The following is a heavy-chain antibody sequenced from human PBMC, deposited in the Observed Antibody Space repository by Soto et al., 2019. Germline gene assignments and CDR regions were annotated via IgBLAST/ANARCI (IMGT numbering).Heavy chain of an antibody. V-gene: IGHV2-5*02. CDR2: IYWDDDK. CDR3: VHRDRYCSGGSCYGWFDP. Sequence: QITLKESGPTLVKPTQTLTLTCTFSGFSLSTDGVGVGWIRQPPGKALEWLALIYWDDDKRYSPSLKSRLTITKDTYKNQVVLTMTNMDPVDTATYYCVHRDRYCSGGSCYGWFDPWGQGTLVTVSS. CDR1: GFSLSTDGVG. J-gene: IGHJ5*02. D-gene: IGHD2-15*01.